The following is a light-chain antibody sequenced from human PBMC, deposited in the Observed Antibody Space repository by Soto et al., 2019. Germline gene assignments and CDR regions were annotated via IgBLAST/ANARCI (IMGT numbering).Light chain of an antibody. CDR1: QSVSSY. V-gene: IGKV3-11*01. CDR2: DAS. Sequence: EIVLTQSPATLSLSPGERATLSCRASQSVSSYLAWYQQKPGQAPSLLIYDASNRATGITARFSGSGSGTDFTLTISSLEPEDCAVYYCQQRSNWLWAFGQGTKVEIK. CDR3: QQRSNWLWA. J-gene: IGKJ1*01.